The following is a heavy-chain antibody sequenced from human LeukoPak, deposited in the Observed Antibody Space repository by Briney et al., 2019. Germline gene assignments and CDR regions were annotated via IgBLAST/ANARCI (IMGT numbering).Heavy chain of an antibody. CDR3: ARGDFDY. J-gene: IGHJ4*02. CDR2: VSFDGSNK. CDR1: GFTFSSNG. V-gene: IGHV3-33*01. Sequence: GTSLRLSCAASGFTFSSNGMHWVRQAPGKGLEWVAVVSFDGSNKYFEDSVKGRFSISRDNSRNTLYLQMNSLRAEDTAVYYCARGDFDYWGQGTLVTVSS.